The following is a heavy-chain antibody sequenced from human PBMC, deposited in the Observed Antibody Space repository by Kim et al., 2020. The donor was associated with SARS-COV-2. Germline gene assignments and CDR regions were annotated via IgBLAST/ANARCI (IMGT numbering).Heavy chain of an antibody. V-gene: IGHV4-39*01. Sequence: SRVTISVDTSKNQFSLKLSSVTAADTAVYYCARALGYCSSTSCYMEYFDLWGRGTLVTVSS. CDR3: ARALGYCSSTSCYMEYFDL. D-gene: IGHD2-2*02. J-gene: IGHJ2*01.